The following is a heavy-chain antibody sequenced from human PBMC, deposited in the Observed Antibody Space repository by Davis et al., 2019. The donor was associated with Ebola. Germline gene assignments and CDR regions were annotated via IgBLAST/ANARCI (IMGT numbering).Heavy chain of an antibody. D-gene: IGHD3-22*01. Sequence: ASVKVSCKASGYTFTSYGISWVRQAPGQGLEWMGWISAYNGNTNYAQKLQGRVTMTTDTSTSTAYMELRSLRSEDTAVYYCARTGRYDSSGYSPGVIDYWGQGTLVTVSS. V-gene: IGHV1-18*01. CDR2: ISAYNGNT. J-gene: IGHJ4*02. CDR3: ARTGRYDSSGYSPGVIDY. CDR1: GYTFTSYG.